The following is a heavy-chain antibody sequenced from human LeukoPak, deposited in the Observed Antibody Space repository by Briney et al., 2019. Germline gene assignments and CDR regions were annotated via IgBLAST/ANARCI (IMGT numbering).Heavy chain of an antibody. D-gene: IGHD3-3*01. CDR3: ARAGHYDFWSGLKDY. Sequence: ASVKVSCKASGHTFTGYYMHWVRQAPGQGLEWMGWINPNSGGTNYAQKFQGRVTMTRDTSISTAYMELSRLRSDDTAVYYCARAGHYDFWSGLKDYWGQGTLVTVSS. V-gene: IGHV1-2*02. J-gene: IGHJ4*02. CDR1: GHTFTGYY. CDR2: INPNSGGT.